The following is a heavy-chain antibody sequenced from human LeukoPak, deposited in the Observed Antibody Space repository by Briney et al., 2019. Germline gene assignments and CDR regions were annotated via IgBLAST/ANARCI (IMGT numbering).Heavy chain of an antibody. V-gene: IGHV3-72*01. Sequence: AGGSLRLSCVVSGFTFSDHYMEWVRQAPGKGLEWLGRSRNKPNGYTTRYAASVEGRFTVSRDDSKKSLYLQMNSLTTGDTAVYYCVRGPSGSGAAGSPTYYFPMDVWGQGTTVTVSS. D-gene: IGHD6-19*01. J-gene: IGHJ6*02. CDR1: GFTFSDHY. CDR2: SRNKPNGYTT. CDR3: VRGPSGSGAAGSPTYYFPMDV.